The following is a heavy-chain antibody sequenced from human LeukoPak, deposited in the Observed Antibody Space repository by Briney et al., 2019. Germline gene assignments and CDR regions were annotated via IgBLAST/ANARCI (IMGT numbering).Heavy chain of an antibody. J-gene: IGHJ5*02. CDR2: ISYSGST. Sequence: SETLSLTCTVSGGSISSGDYNWNWILQPPGKGLEWIGYISYSGSTYYDPSLKSRVTISVDTSKNQFSLKSSSVTAADTAVYYCARGLVATRDFDPWGQGTLVTVSS. V-gene: IGHV4-30-4*01. D-gene: IGHD5-12*01. CDR3: ARGLVATRDFDP. CDR1: GGSISSGDYN.